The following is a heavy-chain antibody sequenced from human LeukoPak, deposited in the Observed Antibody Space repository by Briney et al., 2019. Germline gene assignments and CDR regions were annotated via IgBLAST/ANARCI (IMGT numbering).Heavy chain of an antibody. V-gene: IGHV3-11*05. CDR3: ARASYDILTGYLDY. J-gene: IGHJ4*02. CDR2: ITSSSGYT. CDR1: GFTFSDHY. Sequence: GGSLRLSCAASGFTFSDHYMAWIRQAPGKGLEWVSYITSSSGYTNYADSVKGRFTISRDNAKNSLYLQMNSLRAEDTAVYYCARASYDILTGYLDYWGQGTLVTVSS. D-gene: IGHD3-9*01.